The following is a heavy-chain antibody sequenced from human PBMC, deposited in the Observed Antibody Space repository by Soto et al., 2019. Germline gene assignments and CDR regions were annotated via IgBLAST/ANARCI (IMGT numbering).Heavy chain of an antibody. V-gene: IGHV5-51*01. J-gene: IGHJ6*02. CDR1: GYSFTNYW. Sequence: EVQLVQSGAEVKKPGDSLRISCKGSGYSFTNYWIAWVRQMPGKGLEWMGTIYPGDSDIRYSPSFQGQVTISADKSISTAYLQWSSLKASDTAIYYCARQVYDFWSGELARGAYGLDVWGQGTTVTVSS. CDR2: IYPGDSDI. D-gene: IGHD3-3*01. CDR3: ARQVYDFWSGELARGAYGLDV.